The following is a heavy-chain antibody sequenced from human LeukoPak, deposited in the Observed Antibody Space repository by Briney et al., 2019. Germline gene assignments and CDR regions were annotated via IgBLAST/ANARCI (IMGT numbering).Heavy chain of an antibody. CDR2: INPNSGGT. CDR1: RYTFIGYY. J-gene: IGHJ4*02. Sequence: ASVTVSCKASRYTFIGYYMHWVRQAPGQGLEWMGWINPNSGGTNYAQKFQGRVTMTRDTSISTAYMELSRLRSDDTAVYYCASLKPYGDYNSDYWGQGTLVTVSS. V-gene: IGHV1-2*02. D-gene: IGHD4-17*01. CDR3: ASLKPYGDYNSDY.